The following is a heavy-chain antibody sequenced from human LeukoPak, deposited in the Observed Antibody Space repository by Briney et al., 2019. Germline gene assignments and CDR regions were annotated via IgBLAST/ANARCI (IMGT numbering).Heavy chain of an antibody. J-gene: IGHJ4*02. CDR1: GGSISSGGYY. CDR3: ARVGEMARILSYFDY. D-gene: IGHD5-24*01. V-gene: IGHV4-31*03. CDR2: IYYSGST. Sequence: PSETLSLTCTVSGGSISSGGYYWSWIRQHPGKGLEWIGYIYYSGSTYYNPSLKSRVTISVDTSKNQFSLKLSSVTAADTAVYYCARVGEMARILSYFDYWGQGTLVTVSS.